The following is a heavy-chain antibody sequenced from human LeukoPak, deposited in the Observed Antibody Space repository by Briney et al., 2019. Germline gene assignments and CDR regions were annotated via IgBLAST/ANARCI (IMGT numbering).Heavy chain of an antibody. CDR2: FGNTDGST. CDR3: AKRDGYCSSTSCLYYYYMDV. V-gene: IGHV3-23*01. Sequence: GGSLRLSCAASGFTFSNYALSWVRQAQGKGLEWVSTFGNTDGSTYYAESVKGRFTISRDNSKNTLYLQMNSLRAEDTAVYYCAKRDGYCSSTSCLYYYYMDVWGKGTTVTVSS. J-gene: IGHJ6*03. D-gene: IGHD2-2*01. CDR1: GFTFSNYA.